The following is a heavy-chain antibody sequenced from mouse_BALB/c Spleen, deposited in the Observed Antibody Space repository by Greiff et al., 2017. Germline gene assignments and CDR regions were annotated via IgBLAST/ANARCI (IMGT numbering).Heavy chain of an antibody. D-gene: IGHD2-14*01. CDR3: ARGHRYDVSYAMDY. Sequence: EVQLVESGGGLVKPGGSLTLSCAASGFTFSDYYMYWVRQTPEKRLEWVASISSGGSTYYPDSVKGRFTISRDNARNILYLQMSSLRSEDTAMYYCARGHRYDVSYAMDYWGQGTSVTVSS. CDR1: GFTFSDYY. V-gene: IGHV5-6-5*01. CDR2: ISSGGST. J-gene: IGHJ4*01.